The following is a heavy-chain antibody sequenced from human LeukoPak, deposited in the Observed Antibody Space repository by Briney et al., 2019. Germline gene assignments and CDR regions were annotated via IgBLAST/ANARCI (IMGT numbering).Heavy chain of an antibody. CDR3: ARDGSSARGDY. D-gene: IGHD2-2*01. V-gene: IGHV3-33*01. CDR2: IWYDGSNK. J-gene: IGHJ4*02. CDR1: GFTFSSYG. Sequence: GRSLRLSCAASGFTFSSYGMHWVRQAPGKGLEWVAVIWYDGSNKYYVDSVKGRFTVSRDNAKNTLYLQMNSLRAEDTAVYYCARDGSSARGDYWGQGTLVTVSS.